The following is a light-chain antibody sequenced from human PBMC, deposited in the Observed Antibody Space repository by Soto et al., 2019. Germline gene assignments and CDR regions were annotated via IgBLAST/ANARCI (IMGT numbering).Light chain of an antibody. CDR3: QLRSSWPPYT. CDR2: DAS. J-gene: IGKJ2*01. Sequence: EFVLTQSTATLSLSPGEGASLSCWASQSVGTYMAWYQHKPGQPPRLLIYDASKRATGIPARFSGSGSGTNFTFTISSLEPANFALYFCQLRSSWPPYTFAQGTKVEMK. V-gene: IGKV3-11*01. CDR1: QSVGTY.